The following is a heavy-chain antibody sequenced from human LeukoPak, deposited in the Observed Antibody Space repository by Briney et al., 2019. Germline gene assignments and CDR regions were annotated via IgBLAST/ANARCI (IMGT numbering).Heavy chain of an antibody. Sequence: PSETLSLTCSVSGDSINSYYWSWIRQPPGKGLEWIGYIYYSGNTNYNPSLKSRVTISVDTSKNQFSLKLTSVTAADAAVYYCARGFRYFDYWGQRTLVTVSS. CDR2: IYYSGNT. D-gene: IGHD3-3*01. V-gene: IGHV4-59*01. J-gene: IGHJ4*02. CDR1: GDSINSYY. CDR3: ARGFRYFDY.